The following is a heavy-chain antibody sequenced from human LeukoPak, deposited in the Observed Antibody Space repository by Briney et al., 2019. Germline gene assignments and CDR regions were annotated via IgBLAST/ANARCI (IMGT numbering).Heavy chain of an antibody. Sequence: PGGSLRLSCAAPGFTFSSYSMNWVRQAPGKGLEWVSSISSSSSYIYYADSVKGRFTISRDNAKNSLYLQMNSLRAEDSAVYYCARDYTAFIPRLRYFDWLSGYFDYWGQGTLVTVSS. V-gene: IGHV3-21*01. CDR3: ARDYTAFIPRLRYFDWLSGYFDY. J-gene: IGHJ4*02. CDR1: GFTFSSYS. D-gene: IGHD3-9*01. CDR2: ISSSSSYI.